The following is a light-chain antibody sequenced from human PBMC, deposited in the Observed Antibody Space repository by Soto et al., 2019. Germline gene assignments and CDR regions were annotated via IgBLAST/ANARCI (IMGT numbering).Light chain of an antibody. Sequence: EIVLTQSPATLSLSPGERATLSCRASQSVSNNYLAWYQQKPGQAPRLLIYGASNRATGLPDRFSGSGSGTDFTLTISRLEPEDCAVYYCQQYGSSGTFGQGTKVEIK. J-gene: IGKJ1*01. CDR2: GAS. CDR1: QSVSNNY. CDR3: QQYGSSGT. V-gene: IGKV3-20*01.